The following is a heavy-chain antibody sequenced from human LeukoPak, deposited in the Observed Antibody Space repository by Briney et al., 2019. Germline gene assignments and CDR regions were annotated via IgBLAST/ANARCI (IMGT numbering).Heavy chain of an antibody. CDR2: IIPIFGTA. J-gene: IGHJ6*03. D-gene: IGHD3-22*01. V-gene: IGHV1-69*06. Sequence: ASVKVSCKASGGTFSSYAISWVRQAPGQGLEWMGGIIPIFGTANYAQKFQGRVTITADKSTSTAYMELSSLRSEDTAVYYCARDDRYYYDSSGYYSYYYMDVWGKGTTVTVSS. CDR3: ARDDRYYYDSSGYYSYYYMDV. CDR1: GGTFSSYA.